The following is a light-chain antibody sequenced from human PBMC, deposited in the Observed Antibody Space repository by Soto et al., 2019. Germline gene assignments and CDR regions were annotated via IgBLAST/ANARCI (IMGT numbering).Light chain of an antibody. CDR2: QAS. CDR1: QIIDTW. CDR3: QHYNGFSWK. V-gene: IGKV1-5*03. Sequence: DIEMAQSPSTPSRSVLDTDTITGRASQIIDTWLAWYQQKPGKAPKLLIYQASTLETGVPSRFSGSGSGTEFTLTISSLQPDDFATYYCQHYNGFSWKFGRGPKGDI. J-gene: IGKJ1*01.